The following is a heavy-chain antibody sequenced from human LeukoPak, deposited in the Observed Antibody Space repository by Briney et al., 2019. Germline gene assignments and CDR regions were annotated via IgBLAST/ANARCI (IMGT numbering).Heavy chain of an antibody. CDR2: ISSGGDYT. D-gene: IGHD6-19*01. CDR3: ANARYYNSDWYGLDY. Sequence: GGSLRLSCAASGFTFSSYGMHWVRQAPGKGPEWVTGISSGGDYTYYGDSVKGRFTISRDNSKNTLYLQMNSLRVEDTAVYYCANARYYNSDWYGLDYWGQGTQVTVSS. V-gene: IGHV3-23*01. J-gene: IGHJ4*02. CDR1: GFTFSSYG.